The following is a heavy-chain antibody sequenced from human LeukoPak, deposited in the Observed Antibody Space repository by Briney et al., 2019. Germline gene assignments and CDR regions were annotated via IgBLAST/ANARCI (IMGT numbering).Heavy chain of an antibody. J-gene: IGHJ6*02. CDR1: GFTFSSYA. Sequence: GGSLRLSCAASGFTFSSYAMHWVRQAPGKGLEWVAVISYDGSNKYYADSVKGRFTISRDNSKNTLYLQMNSLRAEDTAVYYCARDRRYEIAAAGTDYYYGMDVWGQGTTVTVSS. V-gene: IGHV3-30-3*01. CDR3: ARDRRYEIAAAGTDYYYGMDV. CDR2: ISYDGSNK. D-gene: IGHD6-13*01.